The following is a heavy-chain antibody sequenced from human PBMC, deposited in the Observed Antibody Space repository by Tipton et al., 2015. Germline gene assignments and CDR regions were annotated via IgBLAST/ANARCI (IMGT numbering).Heavy chain of an antibody. J-gene: IGHJ6*02. Sequence: TLSLTCNVSGGSISKYYWSWIRQASGKGLEWIGHIYYNGGTNYNPSLEGRVSISADESKKQISLKLTSVTPADTAVYYCTRAGGNFGYFYYFYGMAVWGQGTTVTVSS. V-gene: IGHV4-59*01. D-gene: IGHD3-16*01. CDR3: TRAGGNFGYFYYFYGMAV. CDR1: GGSISKYY. CDR2: IYYNGGT.